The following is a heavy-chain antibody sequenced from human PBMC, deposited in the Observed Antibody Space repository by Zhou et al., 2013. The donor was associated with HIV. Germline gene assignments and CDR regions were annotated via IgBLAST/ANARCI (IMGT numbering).Heavy chain of an antibody. CDR1: GGTFTTYD. Sequence: QVQLVQSGAEVKKPGSSVKVSCKASGGTFTTYDISWVRQAPGQGLEWIGGILPDFGAPSYAQKFQDRVTITTDESSRTAYMELNSLRSEDTAIYYCAREGVDVVTARFGWFDPWGQGTLVTVSS. V-gene: IGHV1-69*05. CDR3: AREGVDVVTARFGWFDP. D-gene: IGHD2-2*03. J-gene: IGHJ5*02. CDR2: ILPDFGAP.